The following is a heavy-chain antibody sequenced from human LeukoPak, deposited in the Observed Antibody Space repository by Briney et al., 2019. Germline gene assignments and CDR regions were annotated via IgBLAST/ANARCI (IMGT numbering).Heavy chain of an antibody. CDR3: ARDLRIASSGDWFDP. V-gene: IGHV1-69*05. D-gene: IGHD6-19*01. J-gene: IGHJ5*02. CDR1: GGTFTSYA. CDR2: VIPIFGAP. Sequence: SVKVSCKASGGTFTSYAINWVRQAPGQGLEWMGGVIPIFGAPNYAHRFQGRLTITTDESTRTAYMNLTSLRSEDTAVYYCARDLRIASSGDWFDPWGQGTLVTVSS.